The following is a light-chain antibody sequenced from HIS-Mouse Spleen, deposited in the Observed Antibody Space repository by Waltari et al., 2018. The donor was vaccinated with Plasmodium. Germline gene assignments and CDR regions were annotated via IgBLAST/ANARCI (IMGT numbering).Light chain of an antibody. CDR3: IQGTHWPPRVT. Sequence: DVVMTQSPLSLPVTLGQPASISCRSSQILVYSDGNTYLNWFQQRPGQSPRRLIYKVSNRDSGVPDRFSGSGSGTDFTLKISRVEAEDVGVYYCIQGTHWPPRVTFGGGTKVEIK. J-gene: IGKJ4*01. CDR2: KVS. V-gene: IGKV2-30*01. CDR1: QILVYSDGNTY.